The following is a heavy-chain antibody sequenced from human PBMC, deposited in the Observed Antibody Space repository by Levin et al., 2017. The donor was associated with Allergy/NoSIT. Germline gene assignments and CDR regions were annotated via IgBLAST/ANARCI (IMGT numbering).Heavy chain of an antibody. CDR3: ARDTPGSSWYARHYYGMDG. CDR2: IKQDGSEK. J-gene: IGHJ6*02. CDR1: GFTFSSYW. D-gene: IGHD6-13*01. Sequence: ASETLSLTCAASGFTFSSYWMSWVRQAPGKGLEWVANIKQDGSEKYYVDSVKGRFTISRDNAKNSLYLQMNSLRAEDTAVYYCARDTPGSSWYARHYYGMDGWGQGTTVTVSS. V-gene: IGHV3-7*01.